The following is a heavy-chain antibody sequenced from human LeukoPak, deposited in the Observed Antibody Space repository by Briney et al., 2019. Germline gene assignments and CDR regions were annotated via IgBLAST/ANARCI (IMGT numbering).Heavy chain of an antibody. CDR2: IDPSDSYT. D-gene: IGHD5-12*01. J-gene: IGHJ3*02. V-gene: IGHV5-10-1*01. CDR3: ARRGGYDFNDAFDI. Sequence: GESLNISCKGSGYSFTSYLISWVRQMPGKGLEWMGMIDPSDSYTNSSPSLQGDVTISADKSISTAYLQWSSLKASDTAMYYCARRGGYDFNDAFDIWGQGTMVTVSS. CDR1: GYSFTSYL.